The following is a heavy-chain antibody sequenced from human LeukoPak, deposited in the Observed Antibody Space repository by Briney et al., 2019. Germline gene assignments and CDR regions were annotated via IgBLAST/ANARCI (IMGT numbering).Heavy chain of an antibody. CDR1: GGSFSGYY. D-gene: IGHD3-22*01. Sequence: PSETLSLTCAAYGGSFSGYYWSWIRQPPGKGLEWIGEINHSGSTNYNPSLKSRVTISVDTSKNQFSLKLSSVTAADTAVYYCARDRVWSSGYYRTVGYFDYWGQGTLVTVSS. CDR2: INHSGST. V-gene: IGHV4-34*01. CDR3: ARDRVWSSGYYRTVGYFDY. J-gene: IGHJ4*02.